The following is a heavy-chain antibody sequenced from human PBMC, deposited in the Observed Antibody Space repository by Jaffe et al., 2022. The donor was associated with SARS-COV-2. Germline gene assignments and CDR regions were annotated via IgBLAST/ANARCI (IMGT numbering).Heavy chain of an antibody. Sequence: EVQLVESGGGLVQPGGSLRLSCAASGFTLSSFAMSWVRQAPGKGLEWVSTVSAGGRSTYYADSVKGRFTISKDNSKNTLYLQMNSLRADDTAVYYCAKWGNAFDIWGHGTMVTVSS. V-gene: IGHV3-23*04. D-gene: IGHD3-16*01. J-gene: IGHJ3*02. CDR3: AKWGNAFDI. CDR1: GFTLSSFA. CDR2: VSAGGRST.